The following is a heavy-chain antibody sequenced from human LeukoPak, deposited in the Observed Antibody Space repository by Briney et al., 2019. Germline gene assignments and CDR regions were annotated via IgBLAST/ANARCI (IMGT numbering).Heavy chain of an antibody. CDR3: ARLFFVIDT. CDR1: GASISNSAYY. D-gene: IGHD3-3*01. J-gene: IGHJ5*02. Sequence: SETLSLTCTVSGASISNSAYYWLWIRQPPGEGLECIGTVHYSGSSFYNPSLKSLVNISVDTSKNQFSQQLSSVTAADTAEYYWARLFFVIDTWGQGTLVTVSS. CDR2: VHYSGSS. V-gene: IGHV4-39*01.